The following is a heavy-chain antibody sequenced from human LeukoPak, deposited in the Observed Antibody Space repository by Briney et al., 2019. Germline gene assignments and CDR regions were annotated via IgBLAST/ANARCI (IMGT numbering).Heavy chain of an antibody. CDR2: IKSKTDGATT. J-gene: IGHJ3*02. CDR3: AKDPNYYDTNAFDT. V-gene: IGHV3-15*01. CDR1: EFTFINAW. Sequence: PRGSLRLSCAASEFTFINAWMSWVRRAPGKGLEWVGRIKSKTDGATTDYAAPVKGRFTISRDDSKSILYLQLNSAKTEDTAVYYCAKDPNYYDTNAFDTWGQGTMVTVSS. D-gene: IGHD3-22*01.